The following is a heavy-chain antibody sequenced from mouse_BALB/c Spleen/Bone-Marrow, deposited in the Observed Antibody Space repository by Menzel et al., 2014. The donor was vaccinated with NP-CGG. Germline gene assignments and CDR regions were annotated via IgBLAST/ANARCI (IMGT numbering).Heavy chain of an antibody. V-gene: IGHV1-28*01. D-gene: IGHD2-4*01. Sequence: EVQLQQSGPELMKPGASVKISCMASGYSFTSYYMHWVKQSHGKSLEWIGYIDPFNGGTSYNQKFKGKATLTVDRSSNTAYMHLSSLTSEDSAVYYCARAYDFLDYWGQGSTLTVSS. CDR1: GYSFTSYY. CDR2: IDPFNGGT. J-gene: IGHJ2*01. CDR3: ARAYDFLDY.